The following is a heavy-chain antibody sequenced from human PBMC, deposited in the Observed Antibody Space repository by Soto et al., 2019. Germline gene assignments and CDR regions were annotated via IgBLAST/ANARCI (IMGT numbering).Heavy chain of an antibody. J-gene: IGHJ3*02. CDR2: IVVGSGNT. CDR3: AAVVGSGWEYDAFDI. CDR1: GFTFTSSA. Sequence: SVKVSCKASGFTFTSSAVQWVRQARGQRLEWIGWIVVGSGNTNYAQKFQERVTITRDMSTSTAYMELSSLRSEDTAVYYCAAVVGSGWEYDAFDIWGQGTMVTVSS. D-gene: IGHD6-19*01. V-gene: IGHV1-58*01.